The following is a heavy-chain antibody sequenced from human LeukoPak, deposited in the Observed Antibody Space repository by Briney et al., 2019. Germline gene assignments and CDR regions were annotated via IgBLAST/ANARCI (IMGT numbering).Heavy chain of an antibody. CDR1: GLTFSSYG. J-gene: IGHJ4*02. CDR2: ISGSGGST. Sequence: GGSLRLSCAASGLTFSSYGMSWVRQAPGKGLEWVSAISGSGGSTYYADSVRGRFTISRDNSKSTLSLQMNSLRAEDTAIYYCATYRQVLLPFESWGQGTLVTVSS. D-gene: IGHD2-8*02. V-gene: IGHV3-23*01. CDR3: ATYRQVLLPFES.